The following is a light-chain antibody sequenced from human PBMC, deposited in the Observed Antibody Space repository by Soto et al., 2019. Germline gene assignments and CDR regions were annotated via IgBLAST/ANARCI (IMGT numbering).Light chain of an antibody. V-gene: IGKV3-20*01. CDR2: GAS. CDR1: QSVSSSY. J-gene: IGKJ5*01. Sequence: EIVLTQSPGTLSLSPGERATLSCRASQSVSSSYLAWYQQKPGQAPWLLIYGASRRASGVPDRFSGSGSGTDFTLTISGLEPEDFAVYYCHQYDSSPFTVGQGTRLDI. CDR3: HQYDSSPFT.